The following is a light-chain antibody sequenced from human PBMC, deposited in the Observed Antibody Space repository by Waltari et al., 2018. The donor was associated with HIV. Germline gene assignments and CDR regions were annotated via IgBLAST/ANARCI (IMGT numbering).Light chain of an antibody. J-gene: IGLJ1*01. CDR3: ASWDDGLSGHV. Sequence: QSGLTQPPSLSGTPGQRLTIPCSGNNSNIGRNYVFWYRQVPGTAPILLVYRNWQWPSGVLVRLSGSGSVASASLVIGGLRVEDEADYYCASWDDGLSGHVFGGGTTVSV. CDR2: RNW. V-gene: IGLV1-47*01. CDR1: NSNIGRNY.